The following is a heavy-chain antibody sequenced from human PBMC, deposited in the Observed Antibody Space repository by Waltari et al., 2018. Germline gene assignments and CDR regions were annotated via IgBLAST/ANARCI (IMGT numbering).Heavy chain of an antibody. J-gene: IGHJ4*02. CDR3: AREADHSDSRPRDY. CDR2: INHSGST. CDR1: GGSLSGYY. V-gene: IGHV4-34*01. D-gene: IGHD3-22*01. Sequence: QVQLQQWGAGLLKPSETLSLTCAVYGGSLSGYYWSWIRQPPGKGLEWIGEINHSGSTNYNPSLKSRVTISVDTSKNQFSLKLSSVTAADTAVYYCAREADHSDSRPRDYWGQGTLVTVSS.